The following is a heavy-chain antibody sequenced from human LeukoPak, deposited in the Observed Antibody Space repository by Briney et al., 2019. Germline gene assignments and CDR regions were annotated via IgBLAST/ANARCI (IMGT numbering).Heavy chain of an antibody. J-gene: IGHJ6*03. Sequence: PSETLSLTCAVYGGSFSGYYWSWIRQPPGKGLEWIGEINHSGSTNYNPSLKSRVTISVDTSKNQFSLKLSSVTAADTAVYYCARNGYYYDSSGYYSYYYMDVWGKGTTVSISS. CDR3: ARNGYYYDSSGYYSYYYMDV. CDR2: INHSGST. CDR1: GGSFSGYY. V-gene: IGHV4-34*01. D-gene: IGHD3-22*01.